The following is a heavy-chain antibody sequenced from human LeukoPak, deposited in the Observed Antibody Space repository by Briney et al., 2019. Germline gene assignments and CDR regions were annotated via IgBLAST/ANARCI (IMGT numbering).Heavy chain of an antibody. Sequence: SETLSLTCAVYGGSFSGYYWSWIRQPPGKGLEWIGEINHSGSTNYNPSLKSRVTISVDTSKNQFSLKLSSVTAADTAVYYCAKGPRIAAAPDYWGQGTLVTVSS. CDR1: GGSFSGYY. D-gene: IGHD6-13*01. CDR3: AKGPRIAAAPDY. V-gene: IGHV4-34*01. CDR2: INHSGST. J-gene: IGHJ4*02.